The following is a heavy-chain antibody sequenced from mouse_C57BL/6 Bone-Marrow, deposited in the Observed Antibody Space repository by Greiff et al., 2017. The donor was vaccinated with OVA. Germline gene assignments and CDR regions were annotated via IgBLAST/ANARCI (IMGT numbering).Heavy chain of an antibody. Sequence: QVQLQQSGPELVKPGASVKISCKASGYAFSSSWMNWVKQRPGQGLEWIGRIYPGDGDTNYNGKFKGKATLTADKSSSTAYMQLSSLTSEDSAVSSGEITTVVPYGGGYWGQGTTLTVSS. V-gene: IGHV1-82*01. CDR2: IYPGDGDT. CDR1: GYAFSSSW. J-gene: IGHJ2*01. D-gene: IGHD1-1*01. CDR3: EITTVVPYGGGY.